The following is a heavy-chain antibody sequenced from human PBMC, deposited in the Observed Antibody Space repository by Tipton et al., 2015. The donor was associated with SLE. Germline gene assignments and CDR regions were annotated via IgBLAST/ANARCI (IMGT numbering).Heavy chain of an antibody. CDR2: INHSGST. Sequence: TLSLTCAVYGGSFSGYYWSWIRQPPGKGLEWIGEINHSGSTNYNPSLKSRVTISVDTSKNQFSLKRSSVTAADTAVYYCAGTYYGDDVWFDPWVQGILVTVSS. CDR3: AGTYYGDDVWFDP. J-gene: IGHJ5*02. CDR1: GGSFSGYY. D-gene: IGHD4-17*01. V-gene: IGHV4-34*01.